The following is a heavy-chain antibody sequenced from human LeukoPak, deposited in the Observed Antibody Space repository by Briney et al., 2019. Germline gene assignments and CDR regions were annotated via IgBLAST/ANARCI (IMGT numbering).Heavy chain of an antibody. CDR2: IYPGDSDT. CDR3: ARASRITIFGVSYPGYFDY. V-gene: IGHV5-51*01. Sequence: GESLKISCKGSGYSSTSSWIGWVRQMPGKGLEWMGIIYPGDSDTRYSPSFQGQVTISADKSISTAYLQWSSLKASDTAMYYCARASRITIFGVSYPGYFDYWGQGTLVAVSS. D-gene: IGHD3-3*01. J-gene: IGHJ4*02. CDR1: GYSSTSSW.